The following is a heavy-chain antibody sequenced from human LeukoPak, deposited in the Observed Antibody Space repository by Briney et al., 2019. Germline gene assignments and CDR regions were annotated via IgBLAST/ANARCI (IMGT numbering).Heavy chain of an antibody. J-gene: IGHJ6*03. CDR3: IGSTSSSEYYYYMDV. D-gene: IGHD2-2*01. CDR1: GFSFSGSA. Sequence: GGSLRLSCAASGFSFSGSAMHWVRQASGKGREWVGRIRSKANNYATAYAASVKGRFTISRADSKNTAYLQRNSLKTEDAAVYYCIGSTSSSEYYYYMDVWGKGTTVTVSS. CDR2: IRSKANNYAT. V-gene: IGHV3-73*01.